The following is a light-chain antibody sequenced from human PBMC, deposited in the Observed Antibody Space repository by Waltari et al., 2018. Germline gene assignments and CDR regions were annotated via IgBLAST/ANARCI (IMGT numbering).Light chain of an antibody. J-gene: IGKJ3*01. V-gene: IGKV1-9*01. CDR3: QRLNSYPLS. Sequence: IQLTQSPSSLSASVGDRVTITCRASQGISSYLAWYQQKPGKAPELLIYAASTLQSGVPSRFSGSGSGTDFTLTISSLQPDDFATYYCQRLNSYPLSFGPGTKVDVK. CDR2: AAS. CDR1: QGISSY.